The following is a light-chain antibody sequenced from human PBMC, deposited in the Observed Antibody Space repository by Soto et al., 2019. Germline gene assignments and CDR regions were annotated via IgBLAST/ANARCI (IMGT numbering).Light chain of an antibody. V-gene: IGLV2-11*01. CDR1: SSDVGGYNY. CDR2: DVS. CDR3: CSYAGSYYV. J-gene: IGLJ1*01. Sequence: QSALTQPRSVSGSPGQSVTISCTGGSSDVGGYNYVSWYQQHPGKAPKLMIYDVSKRPSGVPDRFSGSKSGNTASLTISGLQAEDEADYYCCSYAGSYYVFGTGTKLTVL.